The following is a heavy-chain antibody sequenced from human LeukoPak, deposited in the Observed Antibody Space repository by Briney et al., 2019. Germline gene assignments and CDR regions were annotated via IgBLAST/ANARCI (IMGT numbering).Heavy chain of an antibody. J-gene: IGHJ4*02. CDR1: GFTVSSNY. CDR2: IYSGGST. D-gene: IGHD2-2*01. CDR3: ARGPSSDLVVIGY. Sequence: GGSLRLSCAASGFTVSSNYMGWVRQAPGKGLEWVSVIYSGGSTYYADSVKGRFTISRDNSKNTVHLQMNSLRAGDTAVYYCARGPSSDLVVIGYWGQGTLVTVSS. V-gene: IGHV3-66*01.